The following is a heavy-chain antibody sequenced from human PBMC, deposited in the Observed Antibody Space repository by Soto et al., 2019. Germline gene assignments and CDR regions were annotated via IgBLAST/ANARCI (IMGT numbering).Heavy chain of an antibody. CDR1: GSSFNNYA. CDR3: AVAMVREMLIFGSSGMHV. V-gene: IGHV1-69*01. Sequence: QVHLVQSGAEVKKPGSSVKVSCKTSGSSFNNYAVSWVRQAPGQGLEWMGGIIPNFDTPNYAQKLQERVTIIADESTSTVYMELRSLRSNDTSVYYCAVAMVREMLIFGSSGMHVWGQGPTVIVSS. J-gene: IGHJ6*02. D-gene: IGHD3-10*01. CDR2: IIPNFDTP.